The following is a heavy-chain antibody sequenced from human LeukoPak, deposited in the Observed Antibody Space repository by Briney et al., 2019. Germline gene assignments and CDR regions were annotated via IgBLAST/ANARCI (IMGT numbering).Heavy chain of an antibody. CDR1: GFIFSNYA. V-gene: IGHV3-23*01. CDR3: AKGIYSSGWSYFDY. Sequence: GGSLRLSCAASGFIFSNYAMSWVRQAPAGGLEWVSSLRGDGETFYADSVKGRFTLSRDESRNTVYLHLNSLRAEDTAVYYCAKGIYSSGWSYFDYWGHGTLVTVSS. CDR2: LRGDGET. D-gene: IGHD6-19*01. J-gene: IGHJ4*01.